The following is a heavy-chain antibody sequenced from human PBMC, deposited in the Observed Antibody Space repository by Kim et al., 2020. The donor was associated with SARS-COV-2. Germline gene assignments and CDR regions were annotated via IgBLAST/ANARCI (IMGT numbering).Heavy chain of an antibody. CDR3: ARESGMDV. V-gene: IGHV3-30*01. J-gene: IGHJ6*02. CDR2: SNE. Sequence: SNEYYADSVKGRITICRDNSKNTLYLKMNSLRAEDTAVYYGARESGMDVWGQGTTVTVSS.